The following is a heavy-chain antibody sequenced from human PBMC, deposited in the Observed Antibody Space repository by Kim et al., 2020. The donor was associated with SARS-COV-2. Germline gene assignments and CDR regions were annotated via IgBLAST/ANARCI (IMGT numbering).Heavy chain of an antibody. Sequence: DSVTAPFTITRDNATNTLYLQMNSLRAEDTAVYYCARDGGYSGYDSSLGYWGQGTLVTVSS. CDR3: ARDGGYSGYDSSLGY. V-gene: IGHV3-74*01. J-gene: IGHJ4*02. D-gene: IGHD5-12*01.